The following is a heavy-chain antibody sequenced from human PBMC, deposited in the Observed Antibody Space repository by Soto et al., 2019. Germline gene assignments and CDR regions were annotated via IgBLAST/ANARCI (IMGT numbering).Heavy chain of an antibody. V-gene: IGHV4-34*12. CDR3: ARATSVTTLLYYYYMDV. CDR2: IIHSGST. J-gene: IGHJ6*03. D-gene: IGHD4-17*01. Sequence: SETLSLTCAVYGGSFNTYYWTWIRQPPGKGLERIGEIIHSGSTNYNPSLKSRVTISVDTSKKKFSLKLSSVTAADTAVYYCARATSVTTLLYYYYMDVWGKGTTVTVSS. CDR1: GGSFNTYY.